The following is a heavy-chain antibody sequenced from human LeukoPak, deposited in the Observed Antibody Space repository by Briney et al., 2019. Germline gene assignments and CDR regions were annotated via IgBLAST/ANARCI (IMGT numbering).Heavy chain of an antibody. J-gene: IGHJ5*02. CDR2: INHSGST. V-gene: IGHV4-34*01. D-gene: IGHD3-22*01. CDR1: GGSFSGYY. CDR3: ASNYYDSSGYGWFDP. Sequence: SETLSLTCAVYGGSFSGYYWSWIRHPPGKGREWIGEINHSGSTNYNPSLKSRVTISVDTSKNQFSLNLSSVTAADTAVYYCASNYYDSSGYGWFDPWGQGTLVTVSS.